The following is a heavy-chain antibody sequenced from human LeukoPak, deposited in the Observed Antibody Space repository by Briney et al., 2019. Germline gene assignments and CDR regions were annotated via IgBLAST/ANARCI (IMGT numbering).Heavy chain of an antibody. CDR1: GVSISIFY. V-gene: IGHV4-4*07. J-gene: IGHJ4*02. CDR2: IYTSVST. D-gene: IGHD1-26*01. Sequence: PETLSLTCTVSGVSISIFYLSWIRQPAGKGLEWVGRIYTSVSTNYNPSHKSRVTMSVDTSKNQFSLKLSSVTAADTAAYYCARSMVRGSYYEYCFDYWGQGTLVTVSS. CDR3: ARSMVRGSYYEYCFDY.